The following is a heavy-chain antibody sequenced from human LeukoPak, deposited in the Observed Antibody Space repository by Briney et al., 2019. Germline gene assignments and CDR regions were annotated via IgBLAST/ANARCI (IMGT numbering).Heavy chain of an antibody. CDR2: ISGSGDI. V-gene: IGHV3-23*01. J-gene: IGHJ6*02. CDR1: GFTFSSCA. Sequence: GGSLRLSCAASGFTFSSCAMTWVRQAPGKGLEWVAPISGSGDIYYADSVKGRFTISRDNSKNTLYPEMNSLRAEDTAVYYCAKATGDAGSYYNALDVWGQGTTVTVSS. D-gene: IGHD3-10*01. CDR3: AKATGDAGSYYNALDV.